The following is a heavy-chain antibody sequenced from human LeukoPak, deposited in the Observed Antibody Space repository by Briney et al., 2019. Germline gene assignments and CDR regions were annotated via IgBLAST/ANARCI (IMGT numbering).Heavy chain of an antibody. CDR3: AREHFLVTLVDTAMVTHTDIDY. CDR2: TYYRSKWYN. V-gene: IGHV6-1*01. J-gene: IGHJ4*02. Sequence: SQTLSLTCAISGDSVSSNSAAWNWIRQSPSRGLEWLGRTYYRSKWYNDYAVSVKSRITINPDTSKNQFSLQLNSVTPEVTAVYYCAREHFLVTLVDTAMVTHTDIDYWGQGTLVTVSS. D-gene: IGHD5-18*01. CDR1: GDSVSSNSAA.